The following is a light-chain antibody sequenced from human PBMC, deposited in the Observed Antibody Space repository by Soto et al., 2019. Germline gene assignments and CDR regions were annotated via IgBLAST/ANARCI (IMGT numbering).Light chain of an antibody. CDR3: QQRASWPPSLT. Sequence: EIVLTQSPATVSLSPGERATLSCRASQSIGTYLAWYQQKPGLAPRLLFYDASKRATGIPARFSGSGSGTDFTLTISSLEPEDLAVYYCQQRASWPPSLTFGGGTKVVIK. J-gene: IGKJ4*01. CDR2: DAS. V-gene: IGKV3-11*01. CDR1: QSIGTY.